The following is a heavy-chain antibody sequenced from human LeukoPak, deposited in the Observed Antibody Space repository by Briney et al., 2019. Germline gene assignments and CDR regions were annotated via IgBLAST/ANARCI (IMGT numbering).Heavy chain of an antibody. Sequence: PGGSLRLSCAASGFTFNAFGMNWVRQAPGKGLEWVSYIGTTSGAIYYADSVKGRFTISRDNSENIVYLQMNNLRVEDTAVYYCAGRPTGYSSGYIHWGQGTLVTVSS. D-gene: IGHD5-18*01. CDR1: GFTFNAFG. CDR2: IGTTSGAI. V-gene: IGHV3-48*01. J-gene: IGHJ4*02. CDR3: AGRPTGYSSGYIH.